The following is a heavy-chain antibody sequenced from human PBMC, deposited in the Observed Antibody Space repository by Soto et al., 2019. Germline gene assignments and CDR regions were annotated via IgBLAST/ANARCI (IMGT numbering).Heavy chain of an antibody. Sequence: QVQLQQWGAGLLKPSETLSLTCAVYGGSFSGYYWSWIRQPPGKGLEWIGEINHSGSTNYNPSLKSRVTIPVDTAKYQCSLKRSSVTAADTAVYYCARGDIVVVVAATRFDPWGQGTLVTVSS. CDR1: GGSFSGYY. V-gene: IGHV4-34*01. J-gene: IGHJ5*02. CDR2: INHSGST. D-gene: IGHD2-15*01. CDR3: ARGDIVVVVAATRFDP.